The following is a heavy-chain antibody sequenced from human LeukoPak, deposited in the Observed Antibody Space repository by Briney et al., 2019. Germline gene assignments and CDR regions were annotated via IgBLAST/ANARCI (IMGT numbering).Heavy chain of an antibody. D-gene: IGHD3-9*01. CDR1: GFTFSSYS. CDR3: ASPLGKNYDILTGYPDY. CDR2: ISSSSSYI. Sequence: GGSLRLSCAASGFTFSSYSMNWVRQAPGKGREWLSSISSSSSYIYYADSVKGRFTISRDNAKNSLYLKMNSLRAEDAAVYYCASPLGKNYDILTGYPDYWGQGTLVTVSS. V-gene: IGHV3-21*01. J-gene: IGHJ4*02.